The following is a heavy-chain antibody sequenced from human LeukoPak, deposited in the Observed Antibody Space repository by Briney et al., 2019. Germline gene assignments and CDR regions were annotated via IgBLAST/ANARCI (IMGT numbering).Heavy chain of an antibody. CDR1: GYTFTSYG. V-gene: IGHV1-18*01. J-gene: IGHJ4*02. D-gene: IGHD3-22*01. CDR2: ISAYNGNT. CDR3: ARVSDSRGYYSPTDC. Sequence: ASVKVSCKASGYTFTSYGISWVRQAPGQGLEWMGWISAYNGNTNYAQKLQGRVTMTTDTSTSTAYMELRSLRSDDTAVYYCARVSDSRGYYSPTDCWGQGTLVTVSS.